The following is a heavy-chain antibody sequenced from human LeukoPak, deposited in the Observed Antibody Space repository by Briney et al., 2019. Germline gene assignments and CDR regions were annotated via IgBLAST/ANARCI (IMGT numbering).Heavy chain of an antibody. CDR2: LSGSGGST. J-gene: IGHJ4*02. CDR3: AKDQSYGFDY. Sequence: PGGSLRLSCAASGFAFSTYAMSWVRPAPGKGLEWVSALSGSGGSTYYADSVKGRFTISRDNSKNPLYLQMNSLRAEDTAVYYCAKDQSYGFDYWGQGTLVTVSS. CDR1: GFAFSTYA. V-gene: IGHV3-23*01. D-gene: IGHD5-18*01.